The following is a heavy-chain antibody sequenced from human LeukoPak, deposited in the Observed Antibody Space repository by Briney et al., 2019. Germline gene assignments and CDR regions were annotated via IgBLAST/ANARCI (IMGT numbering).Heavy chain of an antibody. CDR2: IYYSGST. Sequence: SETLSLTCTVSGGSIRSYYWSWIRQPPGKGLEWIGYIYYSGSTNYNPSLKSRITISVDTSKNQFNLKLSSVTAADTAVYYCARDRRSGEDSNFWGQGTLVTVSS. CDR1: GGSIRSYY. V-gene: IGHV4-59*01. J-gene: IGHJ4*02. CDR3: ARDRRSGEDSNF. D-gene: IGHD2-15*01.